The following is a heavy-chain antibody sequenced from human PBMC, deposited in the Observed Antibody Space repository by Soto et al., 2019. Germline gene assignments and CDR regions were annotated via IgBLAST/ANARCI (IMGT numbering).Heavy chain of an antibody. D-gene: IGHD1-26*01. V-gene: IGHV5-10-1*01. CDR1: GYISSSHW. CDR3: ARQRADLLRGFDY. CDR2: IDPTDSYT. Sequence: GESLKISCKDSGYISSSHWISWVRQVPWKGLEWMGRIDPTDSYTTYSPSFQGHVTMSADKSITTAYLQWSTLKTSDTAIYYCARQRADLLRGFDYWGQGTTLTVSS. J-gene: IGHJ4*02.